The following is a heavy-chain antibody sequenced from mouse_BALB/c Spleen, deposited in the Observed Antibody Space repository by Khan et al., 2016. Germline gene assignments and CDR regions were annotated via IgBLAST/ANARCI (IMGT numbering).Heavy chain of an antibody. V-gene: IGHV3-2*02. CDR2: ISYSGTI. Sequence: EVQLQVSGPGLVKPSQSLSLTCTVTDYSITSDYAWNWIRQFPGNKLEWMGYISYSGTITYNPSLKSRIPLTRDTSQNQFSLQLNSVTTEDTAPYYCARCLDAMDYWGQGTSVTVSS. CDR3: ARCLDAMDY. CDR1: DYSITSDYA. J-gene: IGHJ4*01.